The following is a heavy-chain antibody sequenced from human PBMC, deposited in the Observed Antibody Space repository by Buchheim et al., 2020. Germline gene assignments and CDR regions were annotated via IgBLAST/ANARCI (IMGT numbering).Heavy chain of an antibody. D-gene: IGHD3-16*02. V-gene: IGHV3-23*01. CDR2: ISGSGGST. CDR1: GFTFSSYA. Sequence: EVQLLESGGGLVQPGGSLRLSCAASGFTFSSYAMSWVRQAPGKGLEWVSAISGSGGSTYCADSVKGRFTISRDNSKNTLYLQMNSLRAEDTAVYYCAKAVITFGGVIVNYGMDVWGQGTT. CDR3: AKAVITFGGVIVNYGMDV. J-gene: IGHJ6*02.